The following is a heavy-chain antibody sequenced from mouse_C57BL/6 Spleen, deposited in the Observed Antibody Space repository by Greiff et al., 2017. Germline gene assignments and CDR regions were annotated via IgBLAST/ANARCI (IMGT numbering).Heavy chain of an antibody. D-gene: IGHD2-2*01. CDR2: IYPGAGDT. CDR1: GYAFSSYW. CDR3: SRGGNYGYDWFAY. Sequence: VKLQESGAELVKPGASVKISCKASGYAFSSYWMNWVKQRPGKGLEWIGQIYPGAGDTNYNGKFKGKATLTADKSSSTAYMQLSSLTSEDSSVYFCSRGGNYGYDWFAYWGQGTLVTVSA. J-gene: IGHJ3*01. V-gene: IGHV1-80*01.